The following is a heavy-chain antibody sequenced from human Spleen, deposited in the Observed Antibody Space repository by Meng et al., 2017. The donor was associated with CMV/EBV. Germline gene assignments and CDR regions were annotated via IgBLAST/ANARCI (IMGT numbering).Heavy chain of an antibody. D-gene: IGHD3-16*01. CDR1: GFTFTRHW. V-gene: IGHV3-7*01. CDR3: AREGDASFDY. Sequence: GGSLRLSCAASGFTFTRHWMSWVRQAPGKGLEWVANIKQDGSDKYYVDSVKGRFTISRDNAKNSQYLQMNSLRAEDTAVYYCAREGDASFDYWGQGTLVTVSS. CDR2: IKQDGSDK. J-gene: IGHJ4*02.